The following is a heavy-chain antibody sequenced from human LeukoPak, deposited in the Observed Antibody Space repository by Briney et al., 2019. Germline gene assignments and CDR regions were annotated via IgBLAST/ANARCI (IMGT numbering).Heavy chain of an antibody. CDR1: GFTFSSYG. Sequence: GGSLTLSCSASGFTFSSYGMSRIRQAPGKGLVWVSTPSGSGGSTYYADSVKGRFTISRDNSKNTLYLQMNSLRAEDTAVYYCAKDMDSSGYYFDYWGQGTLVTVSS. V-gene: IGHV3-23*01. D-gene: IGHD3-22*01. CDR3: AKDMDSSGYYFDY. J-gene: IGHJ4*02. CDR2: PSGSGGST.